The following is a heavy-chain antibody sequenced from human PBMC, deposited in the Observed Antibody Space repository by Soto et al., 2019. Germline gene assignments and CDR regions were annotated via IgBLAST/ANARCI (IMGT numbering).Heavy chain of an antibody. CDR1: GLTFSSYA. CDR3: ASSQRAENCFDP. J-gene: IGHJ5*02. Sequence: GGSLRLSCSASGLTFSSYAMHWVRPAPGKGLEYVSAISSNGGSTYYADSVKGRFTISRDNAKNSLYLQMNSLRAEDTAVYYWASSQRAENCFDPWGQETLVTVSS. CDR2: ISSNGGST. V-gene: IGHV3-64*04.